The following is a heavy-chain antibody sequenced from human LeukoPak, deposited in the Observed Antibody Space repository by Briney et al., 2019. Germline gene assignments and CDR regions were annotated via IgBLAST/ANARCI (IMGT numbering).Heavy chain of an antibody. CDR2: LKSKTDGGTT. CDR1: GFTFSNAW. J-gene: IGHJ4*02. CDR3: TTAPAALDY. D-gene: IGHD6-13*01. V-gene: IGHV3-15*01. Sequence: PGGSLRLSCAASGFTFSNAWMSWVRQAPGKGLEWVGRLKSKTDGGTTDYAAPVKGRFTISRDDSKNTLYLQMNSLKTEDTAVYYCTTAPAALDYWGQGTLVTGSS.